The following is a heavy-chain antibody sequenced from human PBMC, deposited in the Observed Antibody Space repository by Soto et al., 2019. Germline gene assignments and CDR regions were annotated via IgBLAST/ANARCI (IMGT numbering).Heavy chain of an antibody. V-gene: IGHV2-5*02. D-gene: IGHD6-19*01. J-gene: IGHJ4*02. CDR3: AHGSGWLSDY. Sequence: QITLKESGPTLVKPTQTLTLTCTFSGFSLTSTAVGVNWIRQPPGKALEWLALIYWDDNNQYNPSLKSRLTVTKDTSKNQVVLTMTNMDPVDTATYYCAHGSGWLSDYWGQGTLVTLSS. CDR2: IYWDDNN. CDR1: GFSLTSTAVG.